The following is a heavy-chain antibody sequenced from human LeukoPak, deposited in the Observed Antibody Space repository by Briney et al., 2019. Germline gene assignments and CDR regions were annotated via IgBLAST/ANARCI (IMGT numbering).Heavy chain of an antibody. CDR2: ISGGGGST. V-gene: IGHV3-23*01. J-gene: IGHJ4*02. CDR3: AKVGPVLRYFDWSSAGDY. Sequence: GGSLRLSCAASGFTFSSYATSWVRQAPGKGLEWVSGISGGGGSTYYTDSVKGRFTISRDNSKNTLYLQMNSLRVEDTAVYYCAKVGPVLRYFDWSSAGDYWGQGTLLTVSS. CDR1: GFTFSSYA. D-gene: IGHD3-9*01.